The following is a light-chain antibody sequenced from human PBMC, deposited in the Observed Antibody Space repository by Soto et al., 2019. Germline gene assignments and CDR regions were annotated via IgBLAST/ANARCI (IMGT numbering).Light chain of an antibody. Sequence: DIQMTQSPSTLSASVGDRVTITCRASQSISSWVAWYQQKPGKAPNLLITKASTLESGVPSRFSGSGTGTELTLTITSLQPDDFATYYCQQYKSFLGTFGQGTKVEIK. V-gene: IGKV1-5*03. CDR2: KAS. CDR3: QQYKSFLGT. CDR1: QSISSW. J-gene: IGKJ1*01.